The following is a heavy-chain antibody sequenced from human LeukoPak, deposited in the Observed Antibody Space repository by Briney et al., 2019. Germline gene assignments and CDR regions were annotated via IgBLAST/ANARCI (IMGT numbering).Heavy chain of an antibody. V-gene: IGHV4-39*07. CDR3: ASGLSGYYYYYGMDV. J-gene: IGHJ6*02. CDR1: GGSISSSSYY. CDR2: IYYSGST. D-gene: IGHD2-15*01. Sequence: SETLSLTCTVSGGSISSSSYYWGWIRQPPGKGLEWIGSIYYSGSTNYNPSLKSRVTISVDTSKNQFSLKLSSVTAADTAVYYCASGLSGYYYYYGMDVWGQGTTVTVSS.